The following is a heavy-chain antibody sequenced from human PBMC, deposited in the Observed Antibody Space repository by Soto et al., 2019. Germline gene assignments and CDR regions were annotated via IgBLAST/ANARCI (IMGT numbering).Heavy chain of an antibody. CDR3: ARDLDLAARRSDLYYYYGMDV. CDR2: ISYDGSNK. CDR1: EGTCISYA. J-gene: IGHJ6*02. D-gene: IGHD6-6*01. Sequence: SHRHSSTAAEGTCISYAIRWVSQATGKGLEWVAVISYDGSNKYYADSVKGRFTISRDNSKNTLYLQMNSLRAEDTAVYYCARDLDLAARRSDLYYYYGMDVWGQGTTVTGSS. V-gene: IGHV3-30-3*01.